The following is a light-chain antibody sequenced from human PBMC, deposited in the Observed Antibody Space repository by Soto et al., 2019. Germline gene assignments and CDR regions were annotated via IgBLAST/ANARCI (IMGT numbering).Light chain of an antibody. CDR3: CSFAGSSTYV. CDR1: SRDVGSYNL. CDR2: EGT. J-gene: IGLJ1*01. Sequence: QSVLTQPASVSGSPGQSITISCTRTSRDVGSYNLVSWYQQHPGNAPKLIIYEGTKRPSGVSYRFSGSKSGNTASLTISGLQEEDEGDYHCCSFAGSSTYVFGTGTKVTVL. V-gene: IGLV2-23*01.